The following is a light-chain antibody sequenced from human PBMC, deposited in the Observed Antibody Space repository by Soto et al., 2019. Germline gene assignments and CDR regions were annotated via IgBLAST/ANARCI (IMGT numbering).Light chain of an antibody. CDR3: QQYDNLPS. CDR2: DAS. V-gene: IGKV1-33*01. J-gene: IGKJ3*01. Sequence: DIQMTQSPSSLSASVGDRVTITCQASQDISKYLNWYQQKPGKAPKLLIYDASNLETGDPSRFSGSGSGTDFTFTTSSLQPADIASYYCQQYDNLPSFGRGTKVDIK. CDR1: QDISKY.